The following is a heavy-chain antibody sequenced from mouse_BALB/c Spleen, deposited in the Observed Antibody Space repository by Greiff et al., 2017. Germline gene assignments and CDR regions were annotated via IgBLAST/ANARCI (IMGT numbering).Heavy chain of an antibody. Sequence: EVKLMESGGGLVKPGGSLKLSCAASGFTFSSYAMSWVRQSPEKRLEWVAEISSGGSYTYYPDTVTGRFTISRDNAKNTLYLEMSSLRSEDTAMYYCARDRGYYGIHWYFDVWGAGTTVTVSS. V-gene: IGHV5-9-4*01. CDR2: ISSGGSYT. D-gene: IGHD1-1*01. J-gene: IGHJ1*01. CDR3: ARDRGYYGIHWYFDV. CDR1: GFTFSSYA.